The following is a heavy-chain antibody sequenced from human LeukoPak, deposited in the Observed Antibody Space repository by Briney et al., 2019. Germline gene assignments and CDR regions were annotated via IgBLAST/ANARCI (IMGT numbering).Heavy chain of an antibody. CDR1: GYTFTSCD. Sequence: ASVKVSCKASGYTFTSCDINWVRQATGQGLEWMGWMNPNSGNTGYAQKFQGRVTMTRNTSISTAYMELSSLRSEDTAVYYCARGPDSDTMVRGVITRWGQGTLVTVSS. CDR3: ARGPDSDTMVRGVITR. V-gene: IGHV1-8*01. J-gene: IGHJ4*02. CDR2: MNPNSGNT. D-gene: IGHD3-10*01.